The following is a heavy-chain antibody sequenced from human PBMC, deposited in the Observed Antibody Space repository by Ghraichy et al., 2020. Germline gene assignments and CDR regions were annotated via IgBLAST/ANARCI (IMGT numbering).Heavy chain of an antibody. CDR3: AAAPYGDYAFEY. CDR2: FGPENEKI. D-gene: IGHD4-17*01. J-gene: IGHJ4*02. Sequence: ASVKVSCKVPGYKLTEFSMHWVRQAPGKGLEWLGGFGPENEKIVYAQRFQGRLTMTEDTSTDTAYVELSSLRSEDTAVYYCAAAPYGDYAFEYWGQGTLVIVSS. V-gene: IGHV1-24*01. CDR1: GYKLTEFS.